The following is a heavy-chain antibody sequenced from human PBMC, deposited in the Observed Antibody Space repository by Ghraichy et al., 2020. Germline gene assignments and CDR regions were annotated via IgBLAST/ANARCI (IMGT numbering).Heavy chain of an antibody. V-gene: IGHV4-34*01. Sequence: SETMSLTCAVYGGSFSGYYWSWIRQPPGKGLEWIGEINHSGSTNYNPSLKSRVTISVDTSKNQFSLKLSSVTAADTAVYYCARPRWITMVRGVKGNGMDVWGQGTTVTVSS. CDR2: INHSGST. CDR1: GGSFSGYY. CDR3: ARPRWITMVRGVKGNGMDV. J-gene: IGHJ6*02. D-gene: IGHD3-10*01.